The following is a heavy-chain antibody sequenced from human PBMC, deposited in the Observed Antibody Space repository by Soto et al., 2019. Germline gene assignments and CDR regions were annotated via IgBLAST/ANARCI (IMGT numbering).Heavy chain of an antibody. Sequence: QVQLVQSGAEVKKPGASVKVSCKASGYTFTSYDINWVRQATGQGLEWMGWMNPNSGNTGYAQKFQDRVTMTRNTSISTAYMELSSLRSEDTSVYYCARGLRITIFGVVHYYYYYMDVWGKGTTVTVSS. D-gene: IGHD3-3*01. CDR2: MNPNSGNT. J-gene: IGHJ6*03. CDR1: GYTFTSYD. V-gene: IGHV1-8*01. CDR3: ARGLRITIFGVVHYYYYYMDV.